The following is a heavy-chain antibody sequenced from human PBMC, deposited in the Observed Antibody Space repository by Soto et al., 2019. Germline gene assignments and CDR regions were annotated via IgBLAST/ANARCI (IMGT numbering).Heavy chain of an antibody. J-gene: IGHJ4*02. CDR2: MYHSGSI. CDR3: GRPKGRGIYGDYVAD. CDR1: GYSISSGYY. V-gene: IGHV4-38-2*01. D-gene: IGHD4-17*01. Sequence: SETLSLTCAVSGYSISSGYYWGWLRQPPGKGLEWMGHMYHSGSIYYNPSLQSRVTISMDTSKNEFSLKLTSVTTADTAVYPCGRPKGRGIYGDYVADCGQRTLVTVSS.